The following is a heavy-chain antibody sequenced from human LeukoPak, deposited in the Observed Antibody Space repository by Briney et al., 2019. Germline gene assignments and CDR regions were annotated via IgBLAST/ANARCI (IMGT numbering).Heavy chain of an antibody. CDR2: IIPIFSTA. D-gene: IGHD5-18*01. CDR1: GGTFSSYA. CDR3: ARLSVGSSYGYANHAFDI. V-gene: IGHV1-69*06. Sequence: SVKVSCKASGGTFSSYAISWVRQAPGQGLEWMGGIIPIFSTANYAQKFQGRVTITADKSTSTAYMELSSLRSEDTAVYYCARLSVGSSYGYANHAFDIWGQGTMVTVSS. J-gene: IGHJ3*02.